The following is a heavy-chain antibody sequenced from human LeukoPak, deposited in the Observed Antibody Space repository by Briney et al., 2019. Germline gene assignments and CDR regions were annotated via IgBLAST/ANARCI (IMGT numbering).Heavy chain of an antibody. V-gene: IGHV4-39*01. J-gene: IGHJ1*01. Sequence: PSGTLSLTCSVSGDSVSRSDSYWDWIRQPPGTGLEWIGTIYYSGRTYYSPSLKSRVTMSVDPSNNQFSLTLRPVTAADTAVYYCARRRYYDGSGYLEWGQGTLLSVSS. CDR3: ARRRYYDGSGYLE. D-gene: IGHD3-22*01. CDR1: GDSVSRSDSY. CDR2: IYYSGRT.